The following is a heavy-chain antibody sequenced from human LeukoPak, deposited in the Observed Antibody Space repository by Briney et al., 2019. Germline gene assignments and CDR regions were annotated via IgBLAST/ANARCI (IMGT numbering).Heavy chain of an antibody. CDR3: ARANYLDY. V-gene: IGHV4-59*01. CDR1: GGSISSYY. Sequence: SETLSLTCTVSGGSISSYYWSWFRQPPGKRLEWIASIYYSGSTTYNPSLKSRVTISVDTSKNLFSLQLSSVTAADTAVYYCARANYLDYWGQGTLVTVSS. CDR2: IYYSGST. J-gene: IGHJ4*02.